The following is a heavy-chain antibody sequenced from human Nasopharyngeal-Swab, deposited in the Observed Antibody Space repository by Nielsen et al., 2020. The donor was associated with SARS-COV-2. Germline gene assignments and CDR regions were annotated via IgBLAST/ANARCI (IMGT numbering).Heavy chain of an antibody. Sequence: SLRLSCAASGFTFDDYAMHWVRQAPGKGLEWVSGISWNSGSIGYVDSVKGRFTISRDNAKNSLYLQMNSLRAEDTALYYCAKDNGAGTFYYYYGMDVWGQGTTVTVSS. D-gene: IGHD6-19*01. CDR1: GFTFDDYA. CDR3: AKDNGAGTFYYYYGMDV. V-gene: IGHV3-9*01. CDR2: ISWNSGSI. J-gene: IGHJ6*02.